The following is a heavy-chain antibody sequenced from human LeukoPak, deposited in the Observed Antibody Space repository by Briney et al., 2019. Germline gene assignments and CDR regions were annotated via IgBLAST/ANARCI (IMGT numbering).Heavy chain of an antibody. D-gene: IGHD3-22*01. Sequence: ASVKVSCKASGYTFTSYYMHWVRHAPGQGLEWMGIINPSGGSTSYAQKFQGRVTMTRDTSTSTVYMELSSLRSEDTAVYYCARARVSHYYDSSGYYSGWFDPWGQGTLVTVSS. CDR3: ARARVSHYYDSSGYYSGWFDP. CDR2: INPSGGST. J-gene: IGHJ5*02. V-gene: IGHV1-46*01. CDR1: GYTFTSYY.